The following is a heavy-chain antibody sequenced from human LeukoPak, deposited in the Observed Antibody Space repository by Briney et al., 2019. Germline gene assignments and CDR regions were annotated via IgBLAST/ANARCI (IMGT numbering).Heavy chain of an antibody. Sequence: PGGSLRLSCAASGFTFSSYSMNWVRQAPGKGLEWVSSISSSSSYIYYADSVKGRFTISRDNAKNSLYLQMNSLRAEDTAVYYCARVGYGGNALAFDIWGQGTMVTVSS. CDR2: ISSSSSYI. J-gene: IGHJ3*02. V-gene: IGHV3-21*01. CDR1: GFTFSSYS. D-gene: IGHD4-23*01. CDR3: ARVGYGGNALAFDI.